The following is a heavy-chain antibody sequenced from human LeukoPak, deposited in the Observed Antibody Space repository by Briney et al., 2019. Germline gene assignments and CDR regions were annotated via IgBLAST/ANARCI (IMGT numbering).Heavy chain of an antibody. CDR1: GGSISSGGYY. J-gene: IGHJ5*02. D-gene: IGHD2-21*02. CDR3: ARLVAVTGTVDYFDP. Sequence: SETLSLTCTVSGGSISSGGYYWSWIRQHPGKGLEWIGYIYYSGSTYYNPSLKSRVTISVDTSKNQFSLKLSSVTAADTAVYYCARLVAVTGTVDYFDPWGQGAVVTVSS. CDR2: IYYSGST. V-gene: IGHV4-31*03.